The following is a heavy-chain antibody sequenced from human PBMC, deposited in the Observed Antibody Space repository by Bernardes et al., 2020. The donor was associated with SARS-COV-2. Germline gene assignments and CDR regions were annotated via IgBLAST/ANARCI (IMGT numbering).Heavy chain of an antibody. CDR3: AKLWTSFPYDSSGYGDY. D-gene: IGHD3-22*01. CDR2: ISWNSGSI. CDR1: GFTFDDYA. V-gene: IGHV3-9*01. J-gene: IGHJ4*02. Sequence: GGSLRLSCAASGFTFDDYAMHWVRQAPGKGLEWVSGISWNSGSIGYADSVKGRFTISRDNAKNSLYLQMNSLRAEDTALYYCAKLWTSFPYDSSGYGDYWGQGTLVTVSS.